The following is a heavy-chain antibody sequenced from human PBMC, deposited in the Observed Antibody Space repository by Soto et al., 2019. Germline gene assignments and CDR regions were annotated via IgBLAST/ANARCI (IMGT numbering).Heavy chain of an antibody. CDR3: ARDSSGWRYSDY. D-gene: IGHD6-19*01. CDR2: ISGSGGST. J-gene: IGHJ4*02. CDR1: GFTFSSYA. V-gene: IGHV3-23*01. Sequence: EVQLLESGGGLVQPGGSLRLSCAASGFTFSSYAMSWVRQAPGKGLEWVSAISGSGGSTYYADSVKGRFTISRDNSKNTLYLQMNSLSAEDTAVYYCARDSSGWRYSDYWGQGTLVTVSS.